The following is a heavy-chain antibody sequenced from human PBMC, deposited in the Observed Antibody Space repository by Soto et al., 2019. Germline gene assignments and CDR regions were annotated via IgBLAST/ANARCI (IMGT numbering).Heavy chain of an antibody. Sequence: PSETLSLTCTVSGGSISSYYWGWIRQPPGKGLEWIGYIHYSGTTNYNPSLKSRVTISVDTSKSQFSLKLSSVTAADTAVYYCARTYDSSSYYPPFFEYWGQGTLVTVSS. J-gene: IGHJ4*02. V-gene: IGHV4-59*01. CDR3: ARTYDSSSYYPPFFEY. CDR1: GGSISSYY. CDR2: IHYSGTT. D-gene: IGHD3-22*01.